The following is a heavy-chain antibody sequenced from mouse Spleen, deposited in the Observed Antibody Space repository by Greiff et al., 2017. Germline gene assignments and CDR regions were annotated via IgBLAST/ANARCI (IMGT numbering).Heavy chain of an antibody. Sequence: EVQLVESGGGLVKRGGSLKLSCAASGFTFSSYAMSWVRQTPEKRLEWVATISSGGGNTYYPDSVKGRFTISRDNAKNTLYLQMSSLKSEDTAMYYCARLGDGFAYWGQGTLVTVSA. D-gene: IGHD2-3*01. CDR3: ARLGDGFAY. CDR2: ISSGGGNT. CDR1: GFTFSSYA. V-gene: IGHV5-9-3*01. J-gene: IGHJ3*01.